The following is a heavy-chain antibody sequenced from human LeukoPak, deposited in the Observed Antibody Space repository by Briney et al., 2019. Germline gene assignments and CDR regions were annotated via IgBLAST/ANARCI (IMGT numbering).Heavy chain of an antibody. D-gene: IGHD1-26*01. CDR2: INHSGST. V-gene: IGHV4-34*01. J-gene: IGHJ6*03. CDR3: ARGRGVGSRGSYYMDV. Sequence: PSETLSLTCAVYGGSFSGYYWSWIRQPPGKGLEWIGEINHSGSTNYNPSLKSRVTISVDTSKNQFSLKLSSVTAADTAVYYCARGRGVGSRGSYYMDVWGKGTTVTVSS. CDR1: GGSFSGYY.